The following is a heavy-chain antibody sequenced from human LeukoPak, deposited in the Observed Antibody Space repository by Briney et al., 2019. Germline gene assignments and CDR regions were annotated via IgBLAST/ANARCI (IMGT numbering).Heavy chain of an antibody. CDR3: AAQRGATLHDFWSTRLFDP. CDR1: GFTFHTSA. J-gene: IGHJ5*02. CDR2: IVLGSGNT. D-gene: IGHD3-3*01. V-gene: IGHV1-58*02. Sequence: TSVKVSCKASGFTFHTSAMQWVRQARGQRLEWIGWIVLGSGNTVYSHKFHDRVIITRDMSTSTVYMELDSLGSEDTAVYYCAAQRGATLHDFWSTRLFDPWGQGTLVTASS.